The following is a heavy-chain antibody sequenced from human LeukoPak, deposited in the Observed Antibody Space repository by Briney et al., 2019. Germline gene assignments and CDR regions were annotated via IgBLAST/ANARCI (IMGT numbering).Heavy chain of an antibody. D-gene: IGHD3-9*01. CDR3: ARTPYDILTGYYSSDAFDI. CDR2: ISGSGGST. V-gene: IGHV3-23*01. Sequence: PGGSLRLSCAASGFTFDDYGMSWVRQAPGKGLEWVSAISGSGGSTYYADSVKGRFTISRDNSKNTLYLQMNSLRAEDTAVYYCARTPYDILTGYYSSDAFDIWGQGTMVTVSS. CDR1: GFTFDDYG. J-gene: IGHJ3*02.